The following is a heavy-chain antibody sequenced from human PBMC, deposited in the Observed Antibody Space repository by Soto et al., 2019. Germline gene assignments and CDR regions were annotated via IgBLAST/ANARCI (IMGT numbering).Heavy chain of an antibody. CDR2: IYSSGRT. J-gene: IGHJ5*02. V-gene: IGHV4-31*03. Sequence: QVQLQESGPGLVKPSQTLSLTCSLSGGSINSDEFYWTWIRQSPGKGLAWIGYIYSSGRTHYNPSLKSRINISLDTSNNLLSLRLSSVTAAYTAVYYCARMGLHLGELSRNWFDPWGRGTLVTVSS. CDR3: ARMGLHLGELSRNWFDP. CDR1: GGSINSDEFY. D-gene: IGHD3-16*02.